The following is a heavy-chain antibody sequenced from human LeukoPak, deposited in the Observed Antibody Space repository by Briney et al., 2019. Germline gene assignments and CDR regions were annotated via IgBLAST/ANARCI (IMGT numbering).Heavy chain of an antibody. Sequence: GESLKISCKGSGYSFTSYWIGWVRQMPGKGLEWMGIIYPGDSDTRYSPSFQGQVTISADKSISTAYLQWSSLKASDTAMYYCARSYYDSSGCYSLGVLDIWGQGTVVTVSS. CDR1: GYSFTSYW. CDR3: ARSYYDSSGCYSLGVLDI. J-gene: IGHJ3*02. D-gene: IGHD3-22*01. CDR2: IYPGDSDT. V-gene: IGHV5-51*01.